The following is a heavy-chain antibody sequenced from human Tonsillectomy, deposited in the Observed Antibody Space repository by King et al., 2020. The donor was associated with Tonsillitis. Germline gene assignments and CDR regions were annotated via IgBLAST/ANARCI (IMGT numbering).Heavy chain of an antibody. CDR1: GFTFSNYR. V-gene: IGHV3-21*06. CDR3: AVWDFWSESYYYYYYMDV. J-gene: IGHJ6*03. D-gene: IGHD3-3*01. CDR2: ISSSSRYI. Sequence: VQLVESGGGLVKPGGSLRLSCAASGFTFSNYRMNWVRHAPGGGLEWVSSISSSSRYIYYADSVKGRFTISKDNAKNSLYLQMNSLRAEDTAVYYCAVWDFWSESYYYYYYMDVWGKGTTVTVSS.